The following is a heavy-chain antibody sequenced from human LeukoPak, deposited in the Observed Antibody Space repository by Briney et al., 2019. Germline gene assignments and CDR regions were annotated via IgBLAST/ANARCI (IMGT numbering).Heavy chain of an antibody. D-gene: IGHD6-13*01. V-gene: IGHV3-23*01. Sequence: GGTLRLSCGVSGFIFSNFAMTWVRQAPGKGLEWVSSISGSGDVTYYADSVKGRFTISRDNSKNTLYLQMNSLRAEDTAVYYCARDLGSSWVFGYWGQGTLVTVSS. CDR1: GFIFSNFA. CDR3: ARDLGSSWVFGY. J-gene: IGHJ4*02. CDR2: ISGSGDVT.